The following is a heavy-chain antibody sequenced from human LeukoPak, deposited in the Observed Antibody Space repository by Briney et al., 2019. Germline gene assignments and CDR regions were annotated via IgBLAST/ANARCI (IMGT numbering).Heavy chain of an antibody. D-gene: IGHD3-10*01. CDR1: GYTFTGYY. Sequence: ASVKVSCKASGYTFTGYYMHWVRQAPGQGLEWMGWINPNSGGTNYAQKFQGWVTMTRDTSISTAYMELGRLRSDDTAVYYCAKGHRGVTMVRGALYDAFDIWGQGTMVTVSS. V-gene: IGHV1-2*04. CDR2: INPNSGGT. CDR3: AKGHRGVTMVRGALYDAFDI. J-gene: IGHJ3*02.